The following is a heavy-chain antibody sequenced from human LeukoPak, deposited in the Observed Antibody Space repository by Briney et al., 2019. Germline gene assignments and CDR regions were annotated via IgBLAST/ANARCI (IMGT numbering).Heavy chain of an antibody. CDR2: IYYSGST. CDR3: ARGGGDLITMVRGVIMPNYYYYMDV. V-gene: IGHV4-59*01. Sequence: PSETLSLTCTVSGGSISSYYWSWIRQPPGKGLEWIGYIYYSGSTNYNPSLKSRVTISVDTSKNQFSLKLSSVTAADTAVYYCARGGGDLITMVRGVIMPNYYYYMDVWGKGTTVTISS. J-gene: IGHJ6*03. D-gene: IGHD3-10*01. CDR1: GGSISSYY.